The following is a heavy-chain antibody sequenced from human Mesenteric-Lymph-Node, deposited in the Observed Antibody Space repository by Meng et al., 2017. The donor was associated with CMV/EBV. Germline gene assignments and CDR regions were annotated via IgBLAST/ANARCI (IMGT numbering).Heavy chain of an antibody. D-gene: IGHD3-3*01. CDR1: GFTFSSYG. J-gene: IGHJ6*02. CDR3: ARGLYDPPMDV. Sequence: GGSLRLSCAASGFTFSSYGMIWVRQAPGKGLEWVSSISGTGTYIFYADSVKGRFTISRDNAGNSLYLQMNSLRTDDTAVYYCARGLYDPPMDVWGQGTTVTVSS. V-gene: IGHV3-21*01. CDR2: ISGTGTYI.